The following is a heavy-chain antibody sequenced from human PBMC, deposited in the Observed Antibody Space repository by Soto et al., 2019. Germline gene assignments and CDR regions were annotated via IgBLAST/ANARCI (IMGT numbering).Heavy chain of an antibody. Sequence: LRLSCAASGFTFSSYGMHWVRQAPGKGLEWVAVISYDGSNKYYADSVKGRFTISRDNSKNTLYLQMNSLRAEDTAVYYCAKLMRSVYGMDVWGQGTTVTVSS. CDR3: AKLMRSVYGMDV. V-gene: IGHV3-30*18. J-gene: IGHJ6*02. CDR2: ISYDGSNK. CDR1: GFTFSSYG.